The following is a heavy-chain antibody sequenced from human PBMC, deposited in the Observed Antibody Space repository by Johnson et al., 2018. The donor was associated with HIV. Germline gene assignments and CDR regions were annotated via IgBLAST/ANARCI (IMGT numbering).Heavy chain of an antibody. CDR1: GFTFDDYG. V-gene: IGHV3-20*04. Sequence: VQLVESGGGVVRPGGSLRLSCAASGFTFDDYGMSWVRQAPGKGLEWVSGINWNGGSTGYADSVKGRFTISRDNAKNSLYLQMNSLRAEDTAVYYCARSPETGDLLWRACDIWGDGTMGTVSS. D-gene: IGHD4-17*01. CDR3: ARSPETGDLLWRACDI. CDR2: INWNGGST. J-gene: IGHJ3*02.